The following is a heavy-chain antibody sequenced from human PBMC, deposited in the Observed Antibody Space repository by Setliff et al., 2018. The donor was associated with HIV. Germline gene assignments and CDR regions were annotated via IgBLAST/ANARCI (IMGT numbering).Heavy chain of an antibody. J-gene: IGHJ3*02. V-gene: IGHV3-30*02. D-gene: IGHD3-16*01. CDR3: VKGGMTNAAFNI. CDR2: IEYDESNK. Sequence: GGSLRLSCAASGFIFSSCSMHWVRQAPGKGLEWVTYIEYDESNKRYADNVKGRFTISRDNSKNTLYLQMNSLRLEDTALYYCVKGGMTNAAFNIWGPGTMVTVSS. CDR1: GFIFSSCS.